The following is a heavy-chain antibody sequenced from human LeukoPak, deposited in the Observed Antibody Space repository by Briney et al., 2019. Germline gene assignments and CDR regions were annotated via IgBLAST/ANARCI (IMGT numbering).Heavy chain of an antibody. CDR2: IYYTGST. V-gene: IGHV4-38-2*02. CDR3: VKSGGYGLIDY. J-gene: IGHJ4*02. D-gene: IGHD6-19*01. Sequence: SETLSLTCTVSNYSISSGYYGGWIRQSPGKGLEWIGSIYYTGSTYYNASLQSRVTISIDMSKNQFSLRLSSVTAADTAMYYCVKSGGYGLIDYWGQGTLVTVSS. CDR1: NYSISSGYY.